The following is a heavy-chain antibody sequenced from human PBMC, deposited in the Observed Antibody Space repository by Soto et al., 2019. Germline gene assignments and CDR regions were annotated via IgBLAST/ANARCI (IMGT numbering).Heavy chain of an antibody. CDR2: IWYDGTQK. Sequence: QVQLEESGGGVVQPGRSLRLSCEASGFTFNTYSMHWVRQPPGKGLEWLAAIWYDGTQKYYADSVKGRFIMSRDDSKKTLYLEMNSLTAEDTAVYYCARAGGTTVTGLWHFDSWGQGTLVTVSS. J-gene: IGHJ4*02. CDR1: GFTFNTYS. V-gene: IGHV3-33*01. D-gene: IGHD4-17*01. CDR3: ARAGGTTVTGLWHFDS.